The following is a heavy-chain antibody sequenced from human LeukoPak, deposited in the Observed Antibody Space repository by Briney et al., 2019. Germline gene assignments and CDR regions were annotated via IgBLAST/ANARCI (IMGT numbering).Heavy chain of an antibody. V-gene: IGHV5-51*01. CDR1: GYSFTSYW. J-gene: IGHJ3*02. CDR2: IYPGDSDT. Sequence: GESLKISCKGSGYSFTSYWIGWVRQMPGKGLEWMGIIYPGDSDTGYSPSFQGQVTISADKSISTAYLQWSSLKASDTAMYYCASAVRDIVVVPAAQTDAFDIWGQGTMVTVSS. CDR3: ASAVRDIVVVPAAQTDAFDI. D-gene: IGHD2-2*01.